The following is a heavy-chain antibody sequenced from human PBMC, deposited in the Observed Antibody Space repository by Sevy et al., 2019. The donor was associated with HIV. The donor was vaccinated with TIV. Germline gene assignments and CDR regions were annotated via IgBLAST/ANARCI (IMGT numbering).Heavy chain of an antibody. CDR1: GFTFSSYA. Sequence: GGCLRLSCAASGFTFSSYAIHWVRQAPGKGLEWVAVISYDGSKKYYSDSVKGRFTISRDNSKNTLYLQMNSLRVEDTAVYYCARDRSSSWINYYFDYWGQGTLVTVSS. CDR2: ISYDGSKK. J-gene: IGHJ4*02. V-gene: IGHV3-30*04. D-gene: IGHD2-2*01. CDR3: ARDRSSSWINYYFDY.